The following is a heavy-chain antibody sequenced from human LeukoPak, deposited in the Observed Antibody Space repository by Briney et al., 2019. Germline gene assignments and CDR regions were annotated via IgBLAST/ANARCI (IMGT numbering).Heavy chain of an antibody. CDR2: IYYSGST. J-gene: IGHJ3*02. Sequence: SETLSLTCTVSGGSISSYYWSWIRQPPGKGLEWIGYIYYSGSTNYNPSLKSRVTISVDTSKNQFSLKLSSVTAADTAVYYCARESRYYYDSSGYYPTRLGAFDIWGQGTMVTVSS. D-gene: IGHD3-22*01. CDR3: ARESRYYYDSSGYYPTRLGAFDI. V-gene: IGHV4-59*01. CDR1: GGSISSYY.